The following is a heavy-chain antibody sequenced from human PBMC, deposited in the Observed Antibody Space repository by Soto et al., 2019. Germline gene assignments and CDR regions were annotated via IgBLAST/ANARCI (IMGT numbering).Heavy chain of an antibody. D-gene: IGHD4-4*01. CDR3: ARGIPTTVTTSGAFDI. V-gene: IGHV1-2*04. Sequence: GASVKVSCKASGYTFTGYYMHWVRQAPGQGLEWMGWINPNSVGTNYAQKFQGWVTMTRDTSISTAYMELSRLRSDDTAVYYCARGIPTTVTTSGAFDIWGQGTMVTVSS. J-gene: IGHJ3*02. CDR1: GYTFTGYY. CDR2: INPNSVGT.